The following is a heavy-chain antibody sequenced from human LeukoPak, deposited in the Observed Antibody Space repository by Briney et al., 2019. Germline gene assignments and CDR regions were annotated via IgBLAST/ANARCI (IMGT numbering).Heavy chain of an antibody. Sequence: SVKVSCKASGGTFSSYAISWVRQAPGQGLEWMGGIIPIFGTANYAQKFQGRVTITADESTSTAYMELSSLRSEDTAVYYCARAPEGGYCSSTSCYGPYNWFDPWGQGTLVTVSS. D-gene: IGHD2-2*01. J-gene: IGHJ5*02. CDR3: ARAPEGGYCSSTSCYGPYNWFDP. V-gene: IGHV1-69*13. CDR1: GGTFSSYA. CDR2: IIPIFGTA.